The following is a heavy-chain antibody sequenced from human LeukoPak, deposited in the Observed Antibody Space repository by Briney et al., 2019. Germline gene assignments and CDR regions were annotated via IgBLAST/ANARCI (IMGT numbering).Heavy chain of an antibody. D-gene: IGHD3-3*01. CDR1: GFTFSPYS. Sequence: GGPLRLSCAASGFTFSPYSMNWVRQAPGKGLEWVSSMSSSSRYIYYADSVKGRVAISRDNAKNSLYLQMNSLRAEDTAVYYCARGGTRFLEWLPMDVWGKGTTVTVSS. CDR3: ARGGTRFLEWLPMDV. V-gene: IGHV3-21*01. J-gene: IGHJ6*04. CDR2: MSSSSRYI.